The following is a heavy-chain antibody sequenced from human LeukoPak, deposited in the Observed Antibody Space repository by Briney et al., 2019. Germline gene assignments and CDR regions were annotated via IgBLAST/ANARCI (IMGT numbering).Heavy chain of an antibody. J-gene: IGHJ4*02. CDR1: GESFGGYY. V-gene: IGHV4-34*01. D-gene: IGHD6-19*01. Sequence: SETLSLTCAVYGESFGGYYWSWIRQPPGKGLEWIGEINHSGTTNYNPSLKSRVTISVDTPKNQLSLKVRSVTAADTGVYYCARLGSAWSEADYWGQGTLVTVSS. CDR2: INHSGTT. CDR3: ARLGSAWSEADY.